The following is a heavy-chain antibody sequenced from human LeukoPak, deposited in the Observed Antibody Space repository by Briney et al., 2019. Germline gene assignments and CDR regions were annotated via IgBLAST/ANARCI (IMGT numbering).Heavy chain of an antibody. Sequence: GGSLRLSCAASGFTFRTYEMAWVRQGPDKGLEWVAVISYDGSNKYYTDSVKGRFTISRDNSKNTLYLQMNSLSAEDTAVYYCGSISGGPSGDFWGQGTLVTVSS. D-gene: IGHD3-10*01. CDR2: ISYDGSNK. V-gene: IGHV3-30-3*01. J-gene: IGHJ4*02. CDR3: GSISGGPSGDF. CDR1: GFTFRTYE.